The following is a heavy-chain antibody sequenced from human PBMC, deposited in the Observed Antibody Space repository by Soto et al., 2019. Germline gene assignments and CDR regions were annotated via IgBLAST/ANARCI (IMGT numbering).Heavy chain of an antibody. CDR3: AREGGESSDGLYYFDS. CDR1: GGSPRSDNY. J-gene: IGHJ4*02. D-gene: IGHD3-16*01. Sequence: PSGTPSLTCTVSGGSPRSDNYWSWIRQPPVKGLEWIGHIYYSGNTDYNPSLKSRLAISIDTSKNQFSLKLSSVTAADTAVYFCAREGGESSDGLYYFDSWGQGSLVTVSS. CDR2: IYYSGNT. V-gene: IGHV4-30-4*01.